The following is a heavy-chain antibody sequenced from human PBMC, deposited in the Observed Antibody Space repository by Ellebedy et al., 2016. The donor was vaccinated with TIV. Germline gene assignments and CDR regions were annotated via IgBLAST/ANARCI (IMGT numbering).Heavy chain of an antibody. V-gene: IGHV4-34*01. Sequence: MPSETLSLTCAVYGGSFSEYYWSWIRQTPGKGLEWIGEINHSGSTTYNPSLKSRVAISIDTSKKQFSLRLRSVTAADTAVYYCARGSMSRYTSGWLFDYWGQGTQVTVSS. D-gene: IGHD6-19*01. CDR1: GGSFSEYY. CDR3: ARGSMSRYTSGWLFDY. J-gene: IGHJ4*02. CDR2: INHSGST.